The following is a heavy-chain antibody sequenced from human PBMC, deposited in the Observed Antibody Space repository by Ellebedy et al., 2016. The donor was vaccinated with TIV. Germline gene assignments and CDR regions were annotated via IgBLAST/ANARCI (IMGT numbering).Heavy chain of an antibody. CDR2: INHSGST. CDR1: GGSFSGYY. V-gene: IGHV4-34*01. Sequence: SETLSLXXAVYGGSFSGYYWSWIRQPPGKGLEWIGEINHSGSTNYNPSLKSRVTISVDTSKNQFSLKLSSVTAADTAVYYCARQHCSSTSCYTDYWGQGTLVTVSS. CDR3: ARQHCSSTSCYTDY. J-gene: IGHJ4*02. D-gene: IGHD2-2*02.